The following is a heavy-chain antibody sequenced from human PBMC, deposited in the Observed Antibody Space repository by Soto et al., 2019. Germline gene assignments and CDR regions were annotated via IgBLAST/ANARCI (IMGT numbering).Heavy chain of an antibody. J-gene: IGHJ3*01. Sequence: EVQLVQSGGGLVQPGGSLRLSCIASGFTLSDHYMDWVRQAPGKGLEWLGRTQNKANSYTTDYAAPVKGRFTISRDNLKDTLYLKMNSLQAGDTAVYYCARGHWSFDLWGQGTMVTVSS. CDR2: TQNKANSYTT. D-gene: IGHD2-8*02. CDR3: ARGHWSFDL. CDR1: GFTLSDHY. V-gene: IGHV3-72*01.